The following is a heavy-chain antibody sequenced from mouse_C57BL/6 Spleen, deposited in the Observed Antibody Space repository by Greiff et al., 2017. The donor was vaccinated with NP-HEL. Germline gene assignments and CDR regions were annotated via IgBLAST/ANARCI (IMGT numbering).Heavy chain of an antibody. CDR3: ARRRDYGSSYGFAY. D-gene: IGHD1-1*01. CDR1: GYTFTSYW. CDR2: IYPSDSET. V-gene: IGHV1-61*01. J-gene: IGHJ3*01. Sequence: QVQLQQSGAELVRPGSSVKLSCKASGYTFTSYWMDWVKQRPGQGLEWIGNIYPSDSETHYNQKFKDKATLTVDKSSSTAYMQLSSLTSEDSAVYYCARRRDYGSSYGFAYWGKGTLVTVSA.